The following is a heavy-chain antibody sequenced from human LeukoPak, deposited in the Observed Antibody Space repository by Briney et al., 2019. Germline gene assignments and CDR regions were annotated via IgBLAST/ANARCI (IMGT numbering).Heavy chain of an antibody. CDR1: GLTLSSYA. Sequence: GGSLRLSCAASGLTLSSYAMSWVRQAPGKGLEWVSAITGSGASTYYADSVKGRFTISRDNSKNTPYLQMNSLRAEDTAVYYCAKDMEDIVGGYFDDWGQGTLVTVSS. CDR2: ITGSGAST. D-gene: IGHD2-15*01. J-gene: IGHJ4*02. V-gene: IGHV3-23*01. CDR3: AKDMEDIVGGYFDD.